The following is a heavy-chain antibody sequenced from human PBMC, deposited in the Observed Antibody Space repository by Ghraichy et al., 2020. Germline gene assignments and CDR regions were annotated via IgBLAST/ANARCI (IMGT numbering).Heavy chain of an antibody. Sequence: SETLSLTCTVSGGSISSYYWSWIRQPPGQGLDWIGYIYYSGSTNYNPSLKSRVTISVDTSKNQFSLKLSSVTAADTAVYYCVRVSDSSSWYSTFDYWGQGTLVTVSS. CDR1: GGSISSYY. CDR2: IYYSGST. D-gene: IGHD6-13*01. J-gene: IGHJ4*02. V-gene: IGHV4-59*08. CDR3: VRVSDSSSWYSTFDY.